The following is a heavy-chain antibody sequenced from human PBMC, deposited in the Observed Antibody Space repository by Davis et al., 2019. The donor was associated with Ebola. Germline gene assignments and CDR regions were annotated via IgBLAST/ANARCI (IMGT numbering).Heavy chain of an antibody. Sequence: MPSETLSLTCAAYGGSFSGYYWSWIRQPPGKGLQWIGSIYHSGTTYYNPSLKSRVTISVDTSKNQFPLQLSSVTTADTAVYYCSSVTYSLVVVAGWDSGMDVWGQGTTVTVSS. CDR1: GGSFSGYY. D-gene: IGHD2-15*01. CDR3: SSVTYSLVVVAGWDSGMDV. CDR2: IYHSGTT. J-gene: IGHJ6*02. V-gene: IGHV4-34*01.